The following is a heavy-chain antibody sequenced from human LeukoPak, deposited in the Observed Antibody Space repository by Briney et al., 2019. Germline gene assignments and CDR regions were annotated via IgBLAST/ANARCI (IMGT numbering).Heavy chain of an antibody. CDR3: ARGRQQLGLDY. V-gene: IGHV4-39*07. CDR1: GGSISSGSYY. Sequence: PSETLSLTCTVSGGSISSGSYYWGWIRQPPGKGLEWIGSIYYSGSTYYNPSLKSRVTISVDTSKNQFSLKLSSVTAADTAVYYCARGRQQLGLDYWGQGTLVTVSS. D-gene: IGHD6-13*01. CDR2: IYYSGST. J-gene: IGHJ4*02.